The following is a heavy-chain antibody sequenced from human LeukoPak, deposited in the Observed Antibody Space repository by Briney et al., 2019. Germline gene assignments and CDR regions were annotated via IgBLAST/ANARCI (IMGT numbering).Heavy chain of an antibody. D-gene: IGHD3-16*01. Sequence: GGSLRLSCAASGFTFNNYPMHWVRQAPGKGLEWVAVISYDGSNKYYADSVKGRFTISRNNSKNTLYLQMNSQRAEDTAVYYCARGGGNCLDYWGQGTLVAVSS. J-gene: IGHJ4*02. CDR1: GFTFNNYP. CDR3: ARGGGNCLDY. V-gene: IGHV3-30-3*01. CDR2: ISYDGSNK.